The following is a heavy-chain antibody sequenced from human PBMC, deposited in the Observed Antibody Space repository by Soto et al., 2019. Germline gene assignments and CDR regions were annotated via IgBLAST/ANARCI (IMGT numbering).Heavy chain of an antibody. V-gene: IGHV3-33*01. CDR3: ARGGVPVIVVIVGRPLDI. Sequence: QVQLVESGGGWVQPGRSLRLSCEATGVSFTTYGMNWVRQAPGKGLEWVAVIGYDGNNKYYADSVEGRFTISRDNSKNTVYLQMKSMSGDDAAVDYCARGGVPVIVVIVGRPLDIWGQGTVVTVSS. CDR2: IGYDGNNK. CDR1: GVSFTTYG. D-gene: IGHD2-21*01. J-gene: IGHJ3*02.